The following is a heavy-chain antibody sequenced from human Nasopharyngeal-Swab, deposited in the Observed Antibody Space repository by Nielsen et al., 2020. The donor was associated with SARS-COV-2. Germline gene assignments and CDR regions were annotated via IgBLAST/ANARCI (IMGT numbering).Heavy chain of an antibody. CDR2: ISRSGSTI. D-gene: IGHD3-22*01. Sequence: GESLKISCAASGFTFSDYYMSWIRQAPGKGLEWVSYISRSGSTIYYADSVKGRFTISRDNAKNSLYLQMNSLRAEDTAVYYCARTYYYDSSGYYYVWFDPWGQGTLVTVSS. J-gene: IGHJ5*02. V-gene: IGHV3-11*01. CDR1: GFTFSDYY. CDR3: ARTYYYDSSGYYYVWFDP.